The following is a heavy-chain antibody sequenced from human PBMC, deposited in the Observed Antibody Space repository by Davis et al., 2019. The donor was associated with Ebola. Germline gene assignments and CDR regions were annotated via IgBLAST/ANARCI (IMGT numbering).Heavy chain of an antibody. V-gene: IGHV3-11*01. D-gene: IGHD6-19*01. CDR2: ISGSGTTV. J-gene: IGHJ1*01. CDR3: AKTMGWLQQSGEEYFQH. CDR1: GFPFSDYY. Sequence: GGSLRLSCAASGFPFSDYYMSWIRQAPGKGLEWVSFISGSGTTVSYADSVKGRFTVSRDNAKNSVYLQMNSLRAEDTAVYYCAKTMGWLQQSGEEYFQHWGQGTLVTVSS.